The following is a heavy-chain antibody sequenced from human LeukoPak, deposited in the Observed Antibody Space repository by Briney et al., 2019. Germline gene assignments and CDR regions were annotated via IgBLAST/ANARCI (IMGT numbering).Heavy chain of an antibody. J-gene: IGHJ4*02. CDR1: GFTFSSYW. Sequence: GGSLRLSCAASGFTFSSYWMTWVRQAPGKGLEWVAKINQDGSEKYHVDSVKGRFTISRDNAKNSLYLQMNSLRAEDTAVYYCARHKLAVAATFDYWGQGTLVTVSS. CDR3: ARHKLAVAATFDY. CDR2: INQDGSEK. V-gene: IGHV3-7*05. D-gene: IGHD6-19*01.